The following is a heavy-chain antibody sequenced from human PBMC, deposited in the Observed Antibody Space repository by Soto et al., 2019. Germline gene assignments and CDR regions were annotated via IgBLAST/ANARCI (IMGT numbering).Heavy chain of an antibody. CDR1: GGTFSSYT. V-gene: IGHV1-69*02. D-gene: IGHD3-3*01. CDR3: GRGTHWSGYYRDYYYYMDV. CDR2: IIPILGIA. J-gene: IGHJ6*03. Sequence: SVKVSCKASGGTFSSYTISWVRQAPGQGLEWMGRIIPILGIANYAQKFQGRVTITADKSTSTAYMELSSLRSEDTAVYYCGRGTHWSGYYRDYYYYMDVWGKGTTVTVSS.